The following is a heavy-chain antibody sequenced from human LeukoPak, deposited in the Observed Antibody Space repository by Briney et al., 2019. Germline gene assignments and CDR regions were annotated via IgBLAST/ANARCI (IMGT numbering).Heavy chain of an antibody. D-gene: IGHD6-6*01. V-gene: IGHV3-30*04. CDR3: ARDLTRSARYDFDY. CDR1: GFTFTSHA. CDR2: IASDGRDK. J-gene: IGHJ4*02. Sequence: GGSLRLSCAASGFTFTSHAMHWVRQAPGKGLEWATVIASDGRDKHYADSVKGRFTISRDNSKNTVYLQMDSLRTEDTAIYYCARDLTRSARYDFDYWGPGTLVTVSS.